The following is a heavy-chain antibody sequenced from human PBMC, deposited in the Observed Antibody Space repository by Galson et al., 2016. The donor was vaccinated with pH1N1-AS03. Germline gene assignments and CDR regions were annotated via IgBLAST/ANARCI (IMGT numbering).Heavy chain of an antibody. D-gene: IGHD3-10*01. CDR3: ARTRGVLQSSGEMLSYFDY. Sequence: SLRLSCAAPGFTFGAFWMSWVRQAPGKGLEWVANIKEDGNDQHYVASVKGRFTISRDNAKKSLFLQMNSLTADDTAVYYCARTRGVLQSSGEMLSYFDYWGLGSLVTVSS. V-gene: IGHV3-7*01. CDR1: GFTFGAFW. J-gene: IGHJ4*02. CDR2: IKEDGNDQ.